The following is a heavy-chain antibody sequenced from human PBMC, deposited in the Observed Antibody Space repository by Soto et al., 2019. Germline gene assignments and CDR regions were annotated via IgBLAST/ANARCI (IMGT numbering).Heavy chain of an antibody. CDR1: GGCISSSSCY. Sequence: TLQTLSLSCTVSGGCISSSSCYWGWIRKPPAKGLEWSGSIYHSANTNYTPSLKSRVAVSVDTSKNRCSVKLSSVTAADTAVYYCPRGKTAVAGYWGQGTLVTV. V-gene: IGHV4-39*01. J-gene: IGHJ4*02. CDR3: PRGKTAVAGY. CDR2: IYHSANT. D-gene: IGHD6-19*01.